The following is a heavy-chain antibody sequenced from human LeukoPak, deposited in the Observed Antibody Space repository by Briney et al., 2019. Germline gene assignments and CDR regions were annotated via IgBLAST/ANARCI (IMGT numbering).Heavy chain of an antibody. CDR1: LYTFTDYY. CDR2: INPNSGGT. Sequence: ASVKVSCKTSLYTFTDYYMHWVRQAPRHGLEWMGWINPNSGGTNYAQKFQGRVTMTRDTSISTAYMELSSLRSDDTAVYCCARDVRWLNSGWGAGTYYAPYFDYWGQGTLVTVSS. D-gene: IGHD3-10*01. J-gene: IGHJ4*02. CDR3: ARDVRWLNSGWGAGTYYAPYFDY. V-gene: IGHV1-2*02.